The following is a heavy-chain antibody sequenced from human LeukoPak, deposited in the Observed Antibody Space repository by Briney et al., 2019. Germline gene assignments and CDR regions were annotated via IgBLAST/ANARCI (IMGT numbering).Heavy chain of an antibody. CDR3: ARGDPWRLPNDI. J-gene: IGHJ3*02. CDR1: GGSISSGDYY. V-gene: IGHV4-30-4*01. D-gene: IGHD5-24*01. Sequence: SETLSLTCTVSGGSISSGDYYWSWIRQPPGKGLEWIGYIYYSGSTHYNPSLKSRVTISVDTSKNQFSLKLSSVTAADTAVYYCARGDPWRLPNDIWGQGTMVTVSS. CDR2: IYYSGST.